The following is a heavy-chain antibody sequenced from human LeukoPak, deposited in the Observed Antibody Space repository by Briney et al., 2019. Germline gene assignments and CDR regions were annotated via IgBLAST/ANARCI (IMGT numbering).Heavy chain of an antibody. CDR2: FDPEDGET. CDR3: ATDGPRAVAGTNWFDP. CDR1: GSTLTELS. J-gene: IGHJ5*02. Sequence: ASVKVSCKVSGSTLTELSMHWVRQAPGKGLEWMGGFDPEDGETIYAQKFQGRVTMTEDTSTDTAYMELSSLRSEDTAVYYCATDGPRAVAGTNWFDPWGQGTPVTVSS. V-gene: IGHV1-24*01. D-gene: IGHD6-19*01.